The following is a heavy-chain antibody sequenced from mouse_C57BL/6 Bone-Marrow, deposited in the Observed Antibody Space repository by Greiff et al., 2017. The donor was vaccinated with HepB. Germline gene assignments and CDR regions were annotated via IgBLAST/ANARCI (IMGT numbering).Heavy chain of an antibody. D-gene: IGHD1-1*02. CDR3: ARAPYGAMDY. CDR2: ISDGGSYT. Sequence: EVQLQQSGGGLVKPGGSLKLSCAASGFTFSSYAMSWVRQTPEKRLEWVATISDGGSYTYYPDNVKGRFTLSRDNAKNNLYLQMSHLKSEDTAMYYCARAPYGAMDYWGQGTSVTVSS. CDR1: GFTFSSYA. V-gene: IGHV5-4*01. J-gene: IGHJ4*01.